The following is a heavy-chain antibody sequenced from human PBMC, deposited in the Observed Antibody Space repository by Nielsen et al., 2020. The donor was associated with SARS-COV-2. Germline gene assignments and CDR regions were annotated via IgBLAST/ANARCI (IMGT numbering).Heavy chain of an antibody. CDR2: ISSSGSTI. V-gene: IGHV3-11*01. CDR1: GFTFSDYY. J-gene: IGHJ5*02. D-gene: IGHD6-19*01. Sequence: GESLKISCAASGFTFSDYYMSWIRQAPGKGLEWVSYISSSGSTIYYVDSVKGRFTISRDNAKNSLYLQMNSLRAEDTAVYYCAKSASGWFMYNWFDPWGQGTLVTVSS. CDR3: AKSASGWFMYNWFDP.